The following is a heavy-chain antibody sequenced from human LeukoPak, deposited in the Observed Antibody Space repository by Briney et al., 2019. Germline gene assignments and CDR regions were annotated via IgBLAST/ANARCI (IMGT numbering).Heavy chain of an antibody. V-gene: IGHV3-23*01. J-gene: IGHJ5*02. CDR3: ATAYCSSTSCPT. D-gene: IGHD2-2*01. CDR2: INDSGDST. Sequence: TGGSLRLSCAASGFTFSSYAMSWVRQAPGKGLEWVSSINDSGDSTYYADSLKGRFTISRDNSKNTLYLLMNNLRAEDTAIFYCATAYCSSTSCPTWGQGTLVTVSS. CDR1: GFTFSSYA.